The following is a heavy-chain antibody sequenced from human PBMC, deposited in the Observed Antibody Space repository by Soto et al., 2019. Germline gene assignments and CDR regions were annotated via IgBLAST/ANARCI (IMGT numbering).Heavy chain of an antibody. J-gene: IGHJ6*02. CDR1: GGTFSSYA. Sequence: QVQLVQSGAEVKKPGSSVKVSCKASGGTFSSYAISWVRQAPGQGLEWMGGIIPIFGTANYAQKFQGRVTITADESTSTAYMELSSLRSEDTAVYYCARDLYDSNGYSVPEPYYYYGMDVWGQGTTVTVSS. CDR2: IIPIFGTA. D-gene: IGHD3-22*01. V-gene: IGHV1-69*01. CDR3: ARDLYDSNGYSVPEPYYYYGMDV.